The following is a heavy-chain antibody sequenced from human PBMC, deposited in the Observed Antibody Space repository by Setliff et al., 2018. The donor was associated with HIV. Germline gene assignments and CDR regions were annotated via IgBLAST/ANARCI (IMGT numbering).Heavy chain of an antibody. CDR2: IYYSGST. J-gene: IGHJ4*02. CDR3: ARAHLYSSSKSNAFDY. CDR1: GGSISSGDYY. D-gene: IGHD6-6*01. Sequence: PSETLSLTCTVSGGSISSGDYYWSWIRQPPGKGLEWIGYIYYSGSTYYNPSLKSRVTISADTSKNQFSLKLSSVTAADTAVYYCARAHLYSSSKSNAFDYWGQGTLVTVSS. V-gene: IGHV4-30-4*08.